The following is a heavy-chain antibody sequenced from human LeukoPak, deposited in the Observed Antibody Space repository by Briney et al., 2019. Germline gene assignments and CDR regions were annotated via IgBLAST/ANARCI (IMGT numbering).Heavy chain of an antibody. CDR3: VWSSGWYHGYFQH. J-gene: IGHJ1*01. CDR2: INYSGST. CDR1: GGSISSTNW. D-gene: IGHD6-19*01. V-gene: IGHV4-4*02. Sequence: PSETLSLTCDVSGGSISSTNWWSWVRQPPGKGLEWIGEINYSGSTNYNPSLKSRVTVSIDKSKNQFSLKVNSVTAADTAVYYCVWSSGWYHGYFQHWGQGTLVTVSS.